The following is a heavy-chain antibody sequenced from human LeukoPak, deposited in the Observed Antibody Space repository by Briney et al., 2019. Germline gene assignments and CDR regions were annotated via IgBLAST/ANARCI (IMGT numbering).Heavy chain of an antibody. Sequence: GASVKVSCKASGYTFTSYAMHWVRQAPGQRLEWMGWINAGNGNTKYSQKFQDRVTMTRDTSISTVYMELSSLRSEDTAVYYCARGGLVAGPYYFDYWGQGTLVTVSS. CDR2: INAGNGNT. CDR3: ARGGLVAGPYYFDY. V-gene: IGHV1-3*01. J-gene: IGHJ4*02. D-gene: IGHD6-19*01. CDR1: GYTFTSYA.